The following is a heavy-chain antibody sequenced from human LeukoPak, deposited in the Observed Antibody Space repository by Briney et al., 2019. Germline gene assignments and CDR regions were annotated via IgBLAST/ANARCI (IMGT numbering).Heavy chain of an antibody. V-gene: IGHV3-74*01. Sequence: PGGSLRLACAASGFTFSGYWMHWVRQAPGKWRVWVSRINSDGSSISYVDSVKGRFTISRDNAKNPLYLQMNSLRAEDTAVYYCARNPMVRGVIDYYYGMDVWGQGTTVTVSS. D-gene: IGHD3-10*01. J-gene: IGHJ6*02. CDR3: ARNPMVRGVIDYYYGMDV. CDR2: INSDGSSI. CDR1: GFTFSGYW.